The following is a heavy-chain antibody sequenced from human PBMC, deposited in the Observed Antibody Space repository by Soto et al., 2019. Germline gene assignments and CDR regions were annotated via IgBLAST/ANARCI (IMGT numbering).Heavy chain of an antibody. CDR1: GATFANYW. Sequence: EVQLVESGGGLVQPGGSLRLSCEASGATFANYWMHWVRQAPGKGLVWVSRINNDGNDITYADSVKGRFTASRDNAKNMVFLQMTSLTVEYTAFSYCARDVPPQWFDSWGQGTLVTVSS. J-gene: IGHJ5*01. D-gene: IGHD3-10*02. CDR3: ARDVPPQWFDS. CDR2: INNDGNDI. V-gene: IGHV3-74*01.